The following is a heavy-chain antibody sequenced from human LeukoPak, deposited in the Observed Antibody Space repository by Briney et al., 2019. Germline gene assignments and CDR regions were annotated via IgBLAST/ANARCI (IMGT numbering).Heavy chain of an antibody. CDR2: IWYDGSNK. Sequence: GRSLRLSCAASGFTLSSYGMHWVRQAPGKGLEWVAVIWYDGSNKYYADSVKGRFTISRDNSKNTLYLQMNSLRAEDTAVYYCARRAGLVAAKYYYYYYGMDVWGQGTTVTVSS. CDR1: GFTLSSYG. J-gene: IGHJ6*02. V-gene: IGHV3-33*01. CDR3: ARRAGLVAAKYYYYYYGMDV. D-gene: IGHD2-15*01.